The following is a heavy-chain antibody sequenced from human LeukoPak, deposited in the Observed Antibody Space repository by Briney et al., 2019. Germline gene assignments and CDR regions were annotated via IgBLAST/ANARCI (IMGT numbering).Heavy chain of an antibody. J-gene: IGHJ4*02. V-gene: IGHV1-2*02. CDR3: ARMDDNYDFWSGYFDSYFDY. D-gene: IGHD3-3*01. Sequence: ASVTVSFMSSGYTFTDYYMHWVRQARGQGVEGVGWINPKSGGTNYAQKFQGRLTMPTDTSISTAYMDLSWLRSDGTSVYYCARMDDNYDFWSGYFDSYFDYWGQGTLVTVSS. CDR1: GYTFTDYY. CDR2: INPKSGGT.